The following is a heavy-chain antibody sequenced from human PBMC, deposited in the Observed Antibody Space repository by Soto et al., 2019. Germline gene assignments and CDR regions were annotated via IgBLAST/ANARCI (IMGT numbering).Heavy chain of an antibody. J-gene: IGHJ4*02. CDR2: ISYDGTIK. CDR3: ARDLGGYGYDY. CDR1: GFTFSSYA. Sequence: QVQLVESGGGVVQPGRSLKLSCADSGFTFSSYAMHWVRQAPGKGLEWVAIISYDGTIKYYADSVKGRFTISRDNSKNALYLQMNSLRAEDTAVYYCARDLGGYGYDYWGQGTLVTVSS. V-gene: IGHV3-30*04. D-gene: IGHD5-18*01.